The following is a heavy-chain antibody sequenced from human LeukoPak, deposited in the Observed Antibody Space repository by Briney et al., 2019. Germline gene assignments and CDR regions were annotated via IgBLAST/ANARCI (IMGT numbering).Heavy chain of an antibody. CDR3: AGDYIGYEATFDI. Sequence: SETLSLTCTVSGGSISNTYWSWIRQPPGQGLEWIGYIYYSGSTSYNPSLKRRVPISLDTSKNQFSLKLSSVTAADTAVYYCAGDYIGYEATFDIWGQGTMVTVSS. CDR1: GGSISNTY. D-gene: IGHD5-12*01. CDR2: IYYSGST. V-gene: IGHV4-59*01. J-gene: IGHJ3*02.